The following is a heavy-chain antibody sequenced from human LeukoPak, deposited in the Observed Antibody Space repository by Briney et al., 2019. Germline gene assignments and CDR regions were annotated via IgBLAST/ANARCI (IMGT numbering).Heavy chain of an antibody. D-gene: IGHD1-26*01. J-gene: IGHJ4*02. CDR1: GFTFSSYW. CDR3: ARGIVGDYYFDY. CDR2: IKQDGSEK. Sequence: GGSLRLSCAASGFTFSSYWMCWVRQAPGKVLEWVANIKQDGSEKYYVDSVKGRFTISRDNAKNSLYLQMNSLRAEDTAVYYCARGIVGDYYFDYWGQGTLVTVSS. V-gene: IGHV3-7*01.